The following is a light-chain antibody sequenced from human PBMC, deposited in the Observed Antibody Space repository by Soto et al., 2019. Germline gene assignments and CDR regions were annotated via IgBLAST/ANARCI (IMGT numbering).Light chain of an antibody. CDR1: SSDVGAYNY. J-gene: IGLJ3*02. Sequence: QAVVTQPASVSGSPGQSITISCTGTSSDVGAYNYVSWYQQHPGKAPKLMISEVSSRPSGVSNRFSGSKSGNTASLTISGLQAEDEADYYCSSYTTSATEVFGGGTKVTVL. CDR2: EVS. V-gene: IGLV2-14*01. CDR3: SSYTTSATEV.